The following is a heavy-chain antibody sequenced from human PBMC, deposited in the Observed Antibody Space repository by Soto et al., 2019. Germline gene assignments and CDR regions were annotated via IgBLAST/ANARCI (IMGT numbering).Heavy chain of an antibody. V-gene: IGHV4-59*08. CDR1: GGSISSYY. D-gene: IGHD3-3*01. Sequence: SETLSLTCTVSGGSISSYYWSWIRQPPGKGLEWIGYIYYSGSTNYNPSLKSRVTISVDTSKNQFSLKLSSVTAADTAVYYCARRRVGLEWVPSHTTGYYYYYYMDVWGKGTTVTVSS. CDR3: ARRRVGLEWVPSHTTGYYYYYYMDV. CDR2: IYYSGST. J-gene: IGHJ6*03.